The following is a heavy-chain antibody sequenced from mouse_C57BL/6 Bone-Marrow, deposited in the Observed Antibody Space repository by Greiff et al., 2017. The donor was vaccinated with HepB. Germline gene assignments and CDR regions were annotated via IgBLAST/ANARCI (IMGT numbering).Heavy chain of an antibody. D-gene: IGHD2-4*01. Sequence: QVQLQQPGAELVKPGASVKLSCKASGYTFTSYWMQWVKQRPGQGLEWIGEIDPSDSYTNYNQKFKGKATLTVDTSSSTAYMQLSSLTSEDSAVYYCASGDDYPFAYWGQGTLVTVSA. CDR1: GYTFTSYW. J-gene: IGHJ3*01. CDR2: IDPSDSYT. V-gene: IGHV1-50*01. CDR3: ASGDDYPFAY.